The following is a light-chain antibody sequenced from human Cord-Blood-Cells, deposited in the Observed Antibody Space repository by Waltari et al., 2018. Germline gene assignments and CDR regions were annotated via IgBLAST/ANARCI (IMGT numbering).Light chain of an antibody. CDR3: QQYDNLPG. Sequence: DIQMTRSPSSLSASVGDRVTITCQASQDISNYFNWYQQKPGKAPKLLIYDASNLETGVPSRFSGSGSGTDFTFTISSLQPEDIATYYCQQYDNLPGFGQGTRLEIK. CDR1: QDISNY. J-gene: IGKJ5*01. V-gene: IGKV1-33*01. CDR2: DAS.